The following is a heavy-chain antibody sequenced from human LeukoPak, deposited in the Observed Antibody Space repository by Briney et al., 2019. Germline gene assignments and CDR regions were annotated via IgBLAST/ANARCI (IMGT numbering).Heavy chain of an antibody. J-gene: IGHJ4*01. CDR3: AKLESSGYYYD. D-gene: IGHD3-22*01. CDR2: ISGSGGGT. V-gene: IGHV3-23*01. CDR1: GFTFSSYA. Sequence: PGGSLRLSCAASGFTFSSYAMSWVRQAPGKGLEWVSTISGSGGGTYYADSVKGRFTISRDNSKNSLYLQMNGLRVEDTAVYFCAKLESSGYYYDWGQGTLVTVSS.